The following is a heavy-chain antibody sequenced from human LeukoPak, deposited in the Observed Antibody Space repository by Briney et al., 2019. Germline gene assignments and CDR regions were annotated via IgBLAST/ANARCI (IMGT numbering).Heavy chain of an antibody. D-gene: IGHD2-15*01. J-gene: IGHJ4*02. CDR2: ISGSGSST. CDR1: GFTFSSYA. V-gene: IGHV3-23*01. CDR3: AKTTGYCSGGSCYSIRAFDY. Sequence: GGSLRLSCAASGFTFSSYAMSWVRQAPGKGLEWVSAISGSGSSTYYADSVKGRFTISRDNSKNTLYLQMNSLRAEDTAVYYCAKTTGYCSGGSCYSIRAFDYWGQGTLVTVSS.